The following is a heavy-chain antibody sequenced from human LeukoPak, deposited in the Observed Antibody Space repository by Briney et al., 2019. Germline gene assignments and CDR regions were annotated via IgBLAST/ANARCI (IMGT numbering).Heavy chain of an antibody. CDR1: GGCISTYY. J-gene: IGHJ3*02. CDR3: ARDGSGVQHPDAFDI. CDR2: FDTSGNT. V-gene: IGHV4-4*07. D-gene: IGHD6-25*01. Sequence: SETLSLTCTVSGGCISTYYWSWIRQPAGKGLEWIGRFDTSGNTNYNPSLKSRVTMSVDTSKNQFSLKLSSVTAADTAGYYCARDGSGVQHPDAFDIWGQGTMVTVSS.